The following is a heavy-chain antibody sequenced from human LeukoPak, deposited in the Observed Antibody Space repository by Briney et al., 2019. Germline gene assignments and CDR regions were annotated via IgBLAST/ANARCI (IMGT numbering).Heavy chain of an antibody. J-gene: IGHJ4*02. CDR2: IYPGDSDT. D-gene: IGHD3-3*01. Sequence: GESLKISCKGSGYSFTTYWIAWVRQMPGRGPEWMGIIYPGDSDTRYSPSFQGQVTISADKSISTAYLQWSGLKASDTAMYYCARRVESGYSFDYWGQGPLVTVSS. V-gene: IGHV5-51*01. CDR1: GYSFTTYW. CDR3: ARRVESGYSFDY.